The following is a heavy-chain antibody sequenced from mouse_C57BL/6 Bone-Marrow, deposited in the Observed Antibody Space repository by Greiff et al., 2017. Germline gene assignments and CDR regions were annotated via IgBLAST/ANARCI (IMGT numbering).Heavy chain of an antibody. CDR3: ARGTATTVVEGGYFDV. Sequence: QVQLQQSGPELVKPGASVKISCKASGYSFTSYYIHWVKQRPGQGLEWIGWIYPGSGNTKYNEKFKGQATLTADTSSSTAYMQLSSLTSEDSAVYYCARGTATTVVEGGYFDVWGTGTTVTVSS. D-gene: IGHD1-1*01. CDR1: GYSFTSYY. J-gene: IGHJ1*03. V-gene: IGHV1-66*01. CDR2: IYPGSGNT.